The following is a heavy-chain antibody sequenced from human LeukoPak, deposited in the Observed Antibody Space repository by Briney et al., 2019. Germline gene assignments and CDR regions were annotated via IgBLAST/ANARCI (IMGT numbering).Heavy chain of an antibody. D-gene: IGHD6-13*01. J-gene: IGHJ5*02. CDR3: AKDKVRYYTSRWSGLVDT. CDR1: GFTFSSYE. CDR2: ISSSGSTI. Sequence: GGSLRLSCAASGFTFSSYEMNWVRQAPGKGLEWVSYISSSGSTIYYADSVKGRFTISRDNAKNSLYLQMTSLRVDDTSIYVCAKDKVRYYTSRWSGLVDTWAQGTLVTVSS. V-gene: IGHV3-48*03.